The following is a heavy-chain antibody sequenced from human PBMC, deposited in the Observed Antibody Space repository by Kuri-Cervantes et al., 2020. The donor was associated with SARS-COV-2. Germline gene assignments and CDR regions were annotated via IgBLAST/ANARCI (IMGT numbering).Heavy chain of an antibody. V-gene: IGHV4-39*07. J-gene: IGHJ4*02. CDR2: IYYSGST. D-gene: IGHD2-21*02. CDR1: GGSISSSSYY. CDR3: ATGAVTAGYFDY. Sequence: SETLSLTCTVSGGSISSSSYYWGWIRQPPGKGLEWIGSIYYSGSTYYNPSLKSRVTISVDTSKNQFSLKLSSVTAADTAVYYCATGAVTAGYFDYWGQGTLVTVSS.